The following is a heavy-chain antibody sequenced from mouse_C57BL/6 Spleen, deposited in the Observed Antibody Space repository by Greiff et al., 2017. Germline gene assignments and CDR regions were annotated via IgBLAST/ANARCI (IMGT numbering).Heavy chain of an antibody. CDR1: GFTFSDYG. D-gene: IGHD1-1*01. CDR3: ARTVRGYFDY. J-gene: IGHJ2*01. Sequence: EVQLVESGGGLVKPGGSLKLSCAASGFTFSDYGMHWVRQAPEKGLEWVAYISSGSSTIYYADTVKGRFTISRDNAKNTLFLQMTSLRSEDTAMYYCARTVRGYFDYWGQGTTLTVSS. CDR2: ISSGSSTI. V-gene: IGHV5-17*01.